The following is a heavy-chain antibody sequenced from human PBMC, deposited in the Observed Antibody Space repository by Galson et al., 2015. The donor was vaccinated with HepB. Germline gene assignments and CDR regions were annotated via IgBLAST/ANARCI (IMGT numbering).Heavy chain of an antibody. CDR2: IKSKTDGGTT. V-gene: IGHV3-15*07. CDR3: TTRGEWELPTPYYFDY. D-gene: IGHD1-26*01. J-gene: IGHJ4*02. Sequence: SLRLSCAASGFTFSSYAMNWVRQAPGKGLEWVGRIKSKTDGGTTDYVAPVKGRFTISRDDSKNTLYLQMNSLKTEDTAVYYCTTRGEWELPTPYYFDYWGQGTLVTVSS. CDR1: GFTFSSYA.